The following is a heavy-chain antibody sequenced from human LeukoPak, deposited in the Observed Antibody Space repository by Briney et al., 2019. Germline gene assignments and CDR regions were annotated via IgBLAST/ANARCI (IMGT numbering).Heavy chain of an antibody. Sequence: ASVKVSCKASGYTFTSYDINWVRQATGQGLEWMGWMNPNSGNTGYAQKFQGRVTMTRNTSISTAYMELSSLRSEDTAVYYCARVLSRVAASAVRYYYGMDVWGQGTTVTVSS. CDR3: ARVLSRVAASAVRYYYGMDV. D-gene: IGHD6-13*01. J-gene: IGHJ6*02. CDR2: MNPNSGNT. CDR1: GYTFTSYD. V-gene: IGHV1-8*01.